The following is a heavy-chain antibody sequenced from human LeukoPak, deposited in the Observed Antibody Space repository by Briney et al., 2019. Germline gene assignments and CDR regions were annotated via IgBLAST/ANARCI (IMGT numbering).Heavy chain of an antibody. CDR3: ARHKDDEWALDY. CDR1: GYTFTSYY. V-gene: IGHV1-46*01. Sequence: ASVTVSCKASGYTFTSYYMHWVRPAPGQGLEWMGIINPSGGGTSYAQKFQGRVTMTRDTSTSTVYMELSSLRSEDTAVYYCARHKDDEWALDYWGQGTLVTVSS. CDR2: INPSGGGT. D-gene: IGHD1-26*01. J-gene: IGHJ4*02.